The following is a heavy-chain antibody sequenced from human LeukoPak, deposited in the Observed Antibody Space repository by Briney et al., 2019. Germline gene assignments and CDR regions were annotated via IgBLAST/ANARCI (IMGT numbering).Heavy chain of an antibody. CDR1: GFTFTNYP. Sequence: GGSLRLSCAASGFTFTNYPMSWVRQTPGKGLEWISAISANGRSTYYADSVKGRFTISRDDSWNTLFLQMNSLRPEDTAIYYCAKVGGSGNYYPEHWGQGTLVTVSS. J-gene: IGHJ1*01. CDR2: ISANGRST. D-gene: IGHD3-10*01. CDR3: AKVGGSGNYYPEH. V-gene: IGHV3-23*01.